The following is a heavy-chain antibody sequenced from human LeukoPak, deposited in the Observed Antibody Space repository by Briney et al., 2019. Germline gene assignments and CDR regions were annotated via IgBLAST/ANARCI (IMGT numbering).Heavy chain of an antibody. CDR1: GFTFSSYW. CDR3: ARDDPTTGTDY. D-gene: IGHD4-17*01. CDR2: IKQDGSEK. Sequence: GGSLRLSCAASGFTFSSYWMSWVRQAPGRGREWVANIKQDGSEKYYVDSVKGRFTISRDDAKNSLYLQKNSLRAKDTAVYYCARDDPTTGTDYWGQGTLVTVSS. V-gene: IGHV3-7*01. J-gene: IGHJ4*02.